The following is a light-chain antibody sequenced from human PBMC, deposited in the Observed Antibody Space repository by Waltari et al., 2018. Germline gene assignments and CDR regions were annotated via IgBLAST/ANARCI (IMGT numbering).Light chain of an antibody. V-gene: IGKV3-11*01. J-gene: IGKJ2*03. CDR3: EQRISWPYS. CDR1: QSVGRF. Sequence: EIVLTQSPATLSLSPGEGATPSCSASQSVGRFLAWYQQKPGQAPRLLIYDASNRATGVPARFSASESGTDFTHSRSSLEPEDFAVYDCEQRISWPYSFSQETNLEIK. CDR2: DAS.